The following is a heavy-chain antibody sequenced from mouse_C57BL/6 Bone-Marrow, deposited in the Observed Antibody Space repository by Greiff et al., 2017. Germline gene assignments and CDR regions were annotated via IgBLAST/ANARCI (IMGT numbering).Heavy chain of an antibody. Sequence: VQLQQPGAELVMPGASVKLSCKASGYTFTSYWMHWVKQRPGQGLEWIGEIGPSDSYTNYNQKFKGKSTLTVDKSSSTAYLQLSSLTSEDSAVYYCARSVVGAMDYWGQGTSVTVSS. D-gene: IGHD1-1*01. V-gene: IGHV1-69*01. CDR2: IGPSDSYT. CDR3: ARSVVGAMDY. J-gene: IGHJ4*01. CDR1: GYTFTSYW.